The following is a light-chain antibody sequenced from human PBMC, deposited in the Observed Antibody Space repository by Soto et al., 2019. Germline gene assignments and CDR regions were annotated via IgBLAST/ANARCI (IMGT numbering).Light chain of an antibody. V-gene: IGLV2-23*01. CDR2: EGS. J-gene: IGLJ2*01. CDR1: SSDVGSYKL. Sequence: QSALTQPASVSGSPGQSCTISCTGTSSDVGSYKLVSWYQQHPGKAPKLMIYEGSRRPSGVSNRFSGSKSGNTDSLTSSGLQAEDEADYYCRSYAGSSSVVFGGGTKLSVL. CDR3: RSYAGSSSVV.